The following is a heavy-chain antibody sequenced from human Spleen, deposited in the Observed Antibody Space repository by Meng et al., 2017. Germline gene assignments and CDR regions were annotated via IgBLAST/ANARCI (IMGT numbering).Heavy chain of an antibody. V-gene: IGHV3-74*01. CDR1: GFTFSKYW. D-gene: IGHD4-23*01. Sequence: GESLKISCAGSGFTFSKYWMHWVRQAPGKGLVWVSRISSDGSSTRYADSVKGRFTISRDNANNTLFLQMNGLRAEDTAVYYCTREGASVISLDYWGQGTRVTGAS. J-gene: IGHJ4*02. CDR3: TREGASVISLDY. CDR2: ISSDGSST.